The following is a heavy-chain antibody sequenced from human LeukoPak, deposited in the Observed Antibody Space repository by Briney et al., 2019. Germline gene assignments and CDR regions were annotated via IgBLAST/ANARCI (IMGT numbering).Heavy chain of an antibody. J-gene: IGHJ3*02. CDR1: GFTFSSYS. V-gene: IGHV3-48*01. Sequence: GGSLRLSXAASGFTFSSYSMNWVRQSPGKGLEWLSYISSSRSTVYYADSVRGRFTISRDNAKNSLYLQMNSLRAEDTAMYYCAMSYYFESSGLDAFDIWGQGTMVTVSS. D-gene: IGHD3-22*01. CDR3: AMSYYFESSGLDAFDI. CDR2: ISSSRSTV.